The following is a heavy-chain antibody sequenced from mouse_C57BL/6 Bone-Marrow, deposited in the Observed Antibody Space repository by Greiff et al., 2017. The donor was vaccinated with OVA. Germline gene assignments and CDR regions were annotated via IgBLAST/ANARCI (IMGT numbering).Heavy chain of an antibody. J-gene: IGHJ3*01. CDR1: GYTFTSYW. CDR2: IDPSDSYT. V-gene: IGHV1-69*01. CDR3: ARGAY. Sequence: QVQLKQPGAELVMPGASVKLSCKASGYTFTSYWMHWVKQRPGQGLEWIGEIDPSDSYTNYNQKFKGKSTLTVDKSSSTAYMQLSSLTSEDSAVYYCARGAYWGQGTLVTVSA.